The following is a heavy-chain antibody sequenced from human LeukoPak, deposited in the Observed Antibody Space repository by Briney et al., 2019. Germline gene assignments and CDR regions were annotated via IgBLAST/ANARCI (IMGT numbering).Heavy chain of an antibody. V-gene: IGHV4-34*01. D-gene: IGHD6-19*01. CDR3: ARAIISSGCSGY. Sequence: SETLSLTCAVYGGSFSGYYWSWIRQPPGKGLEWIGEINHSGSTNYNPSLKSRVTISVDTSKNQFSLKLSSVTAADTAVYYCARAIISSGCSGYWGQGTLVTVSS. J-gene: IGHJ4*02. CDR2: INHSGST. CDR1: GGSFSGYY.